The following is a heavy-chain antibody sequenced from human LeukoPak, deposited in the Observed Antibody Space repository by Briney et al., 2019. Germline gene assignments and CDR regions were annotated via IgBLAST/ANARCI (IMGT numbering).Heavy chain of an antibody. V-gene: IGHV3-30-3*01. CDR2: ISYDGSNK. J-gene: IGHJ6*02. CDR1: GFTFSSYA. Sequence: GGSLRLSCAASGFTFSSYAMHWVRQAPGKGLEWMAVISYDGSNKYYADSVKGRFTISRDNSKNTLYLQMNSLRAEDTAVYYCARPSGYSSGWIYYYYYGMDVWGQGTTVTVSS. CDR3: ARPSGYSSGWIYYYYYGMDV. D-gene: IGHD6-19*01.